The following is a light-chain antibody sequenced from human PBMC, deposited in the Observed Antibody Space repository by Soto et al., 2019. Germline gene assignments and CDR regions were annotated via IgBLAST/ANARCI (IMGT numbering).Light chain of an antibody. V-gene: IGLV2-14*01. J-gene: IGLJ2*01. CDR3: YSYTSSSTVV. CDR2: EVS. Sequence: QSALTQPASVSGSPGQSITISCTGTSSDVGGYNYVSWYQHHPGKAPKLMIYEVSNRPSGVSNRFSGSKSGNTASLTISGLQGEDEADYYCYSYTSSSTVVFGGGTKVTVL. CDR1: SSDVGGYNY.